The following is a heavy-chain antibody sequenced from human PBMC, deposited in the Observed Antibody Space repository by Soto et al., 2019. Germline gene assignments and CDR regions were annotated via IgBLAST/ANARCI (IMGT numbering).Heavy chain of an antibody. V-gene: IGHV1-2*02. J-gene: IGHJ5*02. D-gene: IGHD3-3*01. Sequence: ASVEVSCKASGYTFSGYYIHWVRQAPGQGLEWMGWINPNTGGINYAQKFQGRVTMTRDTSISTVYMELSRLRSDDTAVYYCAREDDDGWFDPWGQGTLVTVSS. CDR2: INPNTGGI. CDR1: GYTFSGYY. CDR3: AREDDDGWFDP.